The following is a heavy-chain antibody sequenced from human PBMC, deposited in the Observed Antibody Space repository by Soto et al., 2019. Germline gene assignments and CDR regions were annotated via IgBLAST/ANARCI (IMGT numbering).Heavy chain of an antibody. J-gene: IGHJ5*02. CDR1: GYAFSNND. Sequence: ASVKVSCKASGYAFSNNDISWVRQSTGQGLEWMGWMNPNSGNGGYAQKFQGRVTMTRDTSTSTAYMELSSLASDDTAIYYCARMATSGTLNWFDPWGQGPLVTVS. V-gene: IGHV1-8*01. CDR3: ARMATSGTLNWFDP. CDR2: MNPNSGNG.